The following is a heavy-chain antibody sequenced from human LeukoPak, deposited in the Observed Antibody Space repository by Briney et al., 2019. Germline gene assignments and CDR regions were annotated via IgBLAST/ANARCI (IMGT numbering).Heavy chain of an antibody. CDR3: ARARVGSGSYRPRPIYGMDV. J-gene: IGHJ6*02. Sequence: GASVKVSCKASGYTFSSQSYGMSWVRQAPGQGLEWMGRIIPILGIANYAQKFQGRVTITADKSTSTAYMELSSLRSEDTAVYYCARARVGSGSYRPRPIYGMDVWGQGTTVTVSS. V-gene: IGHV1-69*04. D-gene: IGHD3-10*01. CDR1: GYTFSSQSYG. CDR2: IIPILGIA.